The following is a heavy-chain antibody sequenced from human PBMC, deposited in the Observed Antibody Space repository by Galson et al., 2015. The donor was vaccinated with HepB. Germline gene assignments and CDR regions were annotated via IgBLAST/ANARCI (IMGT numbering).Heavy chain of an antibody. CDR2: IKSNTDGGTT. V-gene: IGHV3-15*01. J-gene: IGHJ6*03. CDR3: TTVLTIFGVVTLNYYMDV. D-gene: IGHD3-3*01. CDR1: GFTFSNAW. Sequence: SLRLSCAASGFTFSNAWMSWVRQAPGKGLEWVGRIKSNTDGGTTDYAAPVKGRFTISRDDSKSTLYLQMNSLKTEDTAVYYCTTVLTIFGVVTLNYYMDVWGKGTTVTVSS.